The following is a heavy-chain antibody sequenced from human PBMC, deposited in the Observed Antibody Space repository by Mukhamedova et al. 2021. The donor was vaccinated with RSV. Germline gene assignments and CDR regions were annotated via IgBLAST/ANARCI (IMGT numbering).Heavy chain of an antibody. Sequence: GRFTISRDNAKNSLYLQMNSLRDEDTAVYYCAKCSTWSSSDWYLDYWGQGTLVTVSS. CDR3: AKCSTWSSSDWYLDY. V-gene: IGHV3-48*02. D-gene: IGHD6-19*01. J-gene: IGHJ4*02.